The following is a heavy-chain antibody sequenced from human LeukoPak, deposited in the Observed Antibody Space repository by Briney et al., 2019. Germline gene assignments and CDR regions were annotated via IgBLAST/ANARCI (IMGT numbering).Heavy chain of an antibody. CDR2: IYPGDSDT. J-gene: IGHJ4*02. CDR3: ARSSDSSGYYDYFDY. V-gene: IGHV5-51*01. D-gene: IGHD3-22*01. CDR1: GYSFTSYW. Sequence: GESLKISCEASGYSFTSYWIGWVRQMPGKGLERMAIIYPGDSDTRYSPSFQGQVTISADKSISTAYLQWSSLKASDTAMYYCARSSDSSGYYDYFDYWGQGTLVTVSS.